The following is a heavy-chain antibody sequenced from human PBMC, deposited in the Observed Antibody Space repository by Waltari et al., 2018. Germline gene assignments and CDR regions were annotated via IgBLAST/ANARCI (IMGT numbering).Heavy chain of an antibody. Sequence: EAQLVESGGGLVKPGGSLRLSCAASEFTFSAYTMNWVRQTPGKGLEWVSSISSRADYLHDADSVQGRFIISRDNAKNSLFLQMSSLRAEDTAVYYCARGDPFDTRPDLGWYIDLWGRGTLVTVSS. D-gene: IGHD5-18*01. J-gene: IGHJ2*01. V-gene: IGHV3-21*01. CDR2: ISSRADYL. CDR1: EFTFSAYT. CDR3: ARGDPFDTRPDLGWYIDL.